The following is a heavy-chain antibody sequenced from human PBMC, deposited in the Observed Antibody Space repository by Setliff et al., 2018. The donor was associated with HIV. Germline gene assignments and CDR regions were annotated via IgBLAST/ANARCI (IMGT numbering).Heavy chain of an antibody. D-gene: IGHD3-10*01. CDR3: ARDPLVRGPFRQFDL. CDR2: IIPMFGTA. V-gene: IGHV1-69*13. CDR1: GGTFSSYG. Sequence: EASVKVSCKTSGGTFSSYGISWVRQAPGRGLEWMGGIIPMFGTANYAQRFQGRVSITEDQYKNTAYLELTSLRSDDTAVYYCARDPLVRGPFRQFDLLGQGTVVTVSS. J-gene: IGHJ3*01.